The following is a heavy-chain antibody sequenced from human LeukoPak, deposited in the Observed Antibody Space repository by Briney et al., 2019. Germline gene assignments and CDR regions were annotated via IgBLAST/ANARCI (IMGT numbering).Heavy chain of an antibody. Sequence: GGSLRLSCAAPGFTFSSYSMNWVRQAPGKGLEWVSYISSGSSTIYYADSVKGRFTISRDNSKDTLFLQMSSLRAEDTAVYYCAKTSAGIRGGYFDYWGQGTLVTVSS. D-gene: IGHD3-10*01. CDR3: AKTSAGIRGGYFDY. J-gene: IGHJ4*02. V-gene: IGHV3-48*01. CDR1: GFTFSSYS. CDR2: ISSGSSTI.